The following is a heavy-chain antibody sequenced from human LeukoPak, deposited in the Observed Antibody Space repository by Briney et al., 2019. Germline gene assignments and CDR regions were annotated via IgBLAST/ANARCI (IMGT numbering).Heavy chain of an antibody. J-gene: IGHJ4*02. CDR3: ARESRWQKGIFDY. D-gene: IGHD4-23*01. Sequence: SETLSLTCTVSGYSITSGYFWGWIRQPPGKGLEWIGIIHSGESPYYSPSLESRITISIDTSKNQFSLKLNSVTAADTAVYFCARESRWQKGIFDYWGQGTLVTVSS. CDR2: IHSGESP. V-gene: IGHV4-38-2*02. CDR1: GYSITSGYF.